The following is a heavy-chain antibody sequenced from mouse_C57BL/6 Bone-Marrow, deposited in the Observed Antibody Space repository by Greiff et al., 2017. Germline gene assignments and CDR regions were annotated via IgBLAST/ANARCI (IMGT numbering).Heavy chain of an antibody. J-gene: IGHJ2*01. CDR3: ARTSITTVVGGY. CDR1: GYTFTGYS. V-gene: IGHV1-53*01. CDR2: FNPGSGGT. Sequence: QVQLQQPGTELVKPGASVKLSCKASGYTFTGYSMHWVKQRPGQGLEWIGNFNPGSGGTNYNEKFKSKATLTVYKSSSTAYMELSSWTSEESAVYYCARTSITTVVGGYWGQGTTLTVSS. D-gene: IGHD1-1*01.